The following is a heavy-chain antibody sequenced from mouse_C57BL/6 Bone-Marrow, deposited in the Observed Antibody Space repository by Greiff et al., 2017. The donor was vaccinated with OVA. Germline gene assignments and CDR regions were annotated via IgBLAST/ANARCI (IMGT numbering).Heavy chain of an antibody. D-gene: IGHD2-1*01. CDR3: TRFPYGKDAMDY. V-gene: IGHV1-15*01. CDR2: IDPETGGT. CDR1: GYTFTDYE. Sequence: QVHVKQSGAELVRPGASVTLSCKASGYTFTDYEMHWVKQTPVHGLEWIGAIDPETGGTAYNQKFKGKAILTADKSSSTAYMELRSLTSEDSAVYYCTRFPYGKDAMDYWGQGTSVTVSS. J-gene: IGHJ4*01.